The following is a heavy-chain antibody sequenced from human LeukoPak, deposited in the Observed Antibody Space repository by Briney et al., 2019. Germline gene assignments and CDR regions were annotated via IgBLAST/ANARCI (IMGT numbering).Heavy chain of an antibody. CDR3: ARVAQAGWSWGGSSLDY. J-gene: IGHJ4*02. V-gene: IGHV3-7*01. CDR2: IKQDGSEK. Sequence: PGGSLRLSCAASGFTFSSYWMSWVRQAPGKGLEWVANIKQDGSEKYYVDSVKGRFTISRDNSKNTLYLQMNSLRTEDTAVYYCARVAQAGWSWGGSSLDYWGQGTLVTVSS. D-gene: IGHD1-26*01. CDR1: GFTFSSYW.